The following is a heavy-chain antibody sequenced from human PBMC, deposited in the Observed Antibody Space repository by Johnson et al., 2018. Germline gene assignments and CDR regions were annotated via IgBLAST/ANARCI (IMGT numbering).Heavy chain of an antibody. D-gene: IGHD4-17*01. Sequence: QVQLVQSGAEVKKAGSSVKVSCKASGGTFSSYAISWVRQAPGQGLEWMGGIIPIFGTANYAQKFQGRVTITADESTSTAYTAMSSLRSEDTAVYYCARDGVTTVTTPYYYYGMDVWGQGTTVTVSS. CDR1: GGTFSSYA. CDR3: ARDGVTTVTTPYYYYGMDV. J-gene: IGHJ6*02. V-gene: IGHV1-69*12. CDR2: IIPIFGTA.